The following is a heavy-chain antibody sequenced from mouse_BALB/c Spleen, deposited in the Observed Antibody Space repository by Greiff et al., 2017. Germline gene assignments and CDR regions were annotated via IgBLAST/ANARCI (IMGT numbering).Heavy chain of an antibody. CDR2: IWSGGST. V-gene: IGHV2-4-1*01. Sequence: QVHVKQSGPGLVQPSQSLSITCTVSGFSLTSYGVHWVRQSPGKGLEWLGVIWSGGSTDYNAAFISRLSISKDNSKSQVFFKMNSLQADNTAIYYCASSYGNYPAWFAYWGQGTLVTVSA. J-gene: IGHJ3*01. CDR1: GFSLTSYG. D-gene: IGHD2-1*01. CDR3: ASSYGNYPAWFAY.